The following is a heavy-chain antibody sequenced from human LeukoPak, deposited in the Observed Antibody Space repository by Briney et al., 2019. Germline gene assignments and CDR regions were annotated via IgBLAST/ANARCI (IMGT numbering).Heavy chain of an antibody. CDR1: GYSISSGYY. CDR3: ARDRSSGYYPFFDY. CDR2: IYHSGST. J-gene: IGHJ4*02. D-gene: IGHD3-22*01. V-gene: IGHV4-38-2*02. Sequence: SETLSLTCTVSGYSISSGYYWGWIRQPPGKGLEWIGCIYHSGSTYYNPSLKSRVTISVDTSKNQFSLKLSSVTAADAAVYYCARDRSSGYYPFFDYWGQGTLVTASS.